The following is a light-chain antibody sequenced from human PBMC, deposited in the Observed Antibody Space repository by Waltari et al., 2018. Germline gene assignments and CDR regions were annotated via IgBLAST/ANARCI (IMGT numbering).Light chain of an antibody. V-gene: IGKV1-6*01. CDR1: QGIRND. Sequence: AIQMTQSPSTLSASVGDRVTITCRASQGIRNDLGWYQPRPGKAPKLLIYAATTLQNGVPPRFSGSGSGTDFTLTISSLQPEDFATYFCLQDYNFPGTFGQGTKVEI. J-gene: IGKJ1*01. CDR2: AAT. CDR3: LQDYNFPGT.